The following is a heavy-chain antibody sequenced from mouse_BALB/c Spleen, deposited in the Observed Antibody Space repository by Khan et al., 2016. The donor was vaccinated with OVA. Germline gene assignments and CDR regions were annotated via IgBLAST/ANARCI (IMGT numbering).Heavy chain of an antibody. Sequence: QVQLQQSGAELAKPGASVKMSCKASGYTFTSYWMHWIKQRPGQGLEWIGYINPITVYTEYNQKFKDKATLTADKSSSTAYMQLSSLTSEDSAVYYCARDYEMFAYWGQGTLVTVSA. D-gene: IGHD1-1*01. V-gene: IGHV1-7*01. CDR1: GYTFTSYW. J-gene: IGHJ3*01. CDR3: ARDYEMFAY. CDR2: INPITVYT.